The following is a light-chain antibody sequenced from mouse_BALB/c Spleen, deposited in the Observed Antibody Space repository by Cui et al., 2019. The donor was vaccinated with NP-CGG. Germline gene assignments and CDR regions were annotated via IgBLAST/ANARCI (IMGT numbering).Light chain of an antibody. CDR3: ALWYSNHWV. J-gene: IGLJ1*01. Sequence: QAVVTQESAPSTSPGETVTLTCRSSTGAVTTRNYADWVQEKPDHLFTGLIGSTNNRAPGVPAKFSGSLIGDKAALTITGAQTEDEAIYFCALWYSNHWVFGGGTKLTVL. CDR2: STN. CDR1: TGAVTTRNY. V-gene: IGLV1*01.